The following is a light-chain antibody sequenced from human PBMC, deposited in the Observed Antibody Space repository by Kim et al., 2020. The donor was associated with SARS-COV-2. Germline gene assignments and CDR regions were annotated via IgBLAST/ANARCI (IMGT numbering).Light chain of an antibody. J-gene: IGKJ1*01. CDR3: QQYESYSRT. V-gene: IGKV1-5*03. CDR2: KVS. CDR1: QNIDNY. Sequence: DIQMTQSPSTLSASVGDRVTITCRASQNIDNYLAWYQQKPGKAPNLLIYKVSNLQSGVPSRFSGSGSGTEFTLTINSLQPDDFATYYCQQYESYSRTFGQGTKVEIK.